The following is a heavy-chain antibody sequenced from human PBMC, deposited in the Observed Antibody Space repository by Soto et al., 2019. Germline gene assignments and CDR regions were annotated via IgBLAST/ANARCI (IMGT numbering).Heavy chain of an antibody. CDR3: AKGQLQQHLLPNDAFDM. V-gene: IGHV3-30*18. Sequence: QVQLVESGGGVVQPGRSLRLSCAASGFTFSNYGMHWVRQAPGKGLEWVALISYDGSNKYYADSVKGRFAISRDNSKNTLYLQMNSLRAEDTAVYFCAKGQLQQHLLPNDAFDMWGQGTMVTVSS. CDR2: ISYDGSNK. J-gene: IGHJ3*02. CDR1: GFTFSNYG. D-gene: IGHD1-1*01.